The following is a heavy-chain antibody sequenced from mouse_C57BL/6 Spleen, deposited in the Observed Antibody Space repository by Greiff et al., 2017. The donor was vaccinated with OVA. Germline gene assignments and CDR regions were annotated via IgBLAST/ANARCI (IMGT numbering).Heavy chain of an antibody. CDR3: ASGGRSMIIWYFDV. D-gene: IGHD2-4*01. Sequence: EVMLVESGGGLVKPGGSLKLSCAASGFTFSSYAMSWVRQTPEKRLEWVATISDGGSYTYYPDNVKGRFTISRDNAKNNLYLQMSHLKSEDTAMYYCASGGRSMIIWYFDVWGTGTTVTVSS. CDR2: ISDGGSYT. V-gene: IGHV5-4*03. J-gene: IGHJ1*03. CDR1: GFTFSSYA.